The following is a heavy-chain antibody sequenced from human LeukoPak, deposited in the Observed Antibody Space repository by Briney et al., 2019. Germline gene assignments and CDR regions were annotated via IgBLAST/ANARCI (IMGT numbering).Heavy chain of an antibody. D-gene: IGHD5-24*01. J-gene: IGHJ4*02. Sequence: GGSLRLSCAASGFTFSSYEMNWVRQAPGKGLEWVSYISSSGSTIYYADSVKGRFTISRDNAKNSLYLQMNSLRAEDTAVYYHARGMATRFEYWGQGALVTVSS. CDR3: ARGMATRFEY. V-gene: IGHV3-48*03. CDR1: GFTFSSYE. CDR2: ISSSGSTI.